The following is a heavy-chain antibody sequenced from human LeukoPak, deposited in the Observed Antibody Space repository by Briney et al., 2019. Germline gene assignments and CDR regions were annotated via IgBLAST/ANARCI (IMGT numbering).Heavy chain of an antibody. CDR1: GFSFSEYS. V-gene: IGHV3-48*01. CDR2: ITSRSAFT. CDR3: ARDLTSAYWSPGGYYYYMDV. D-gene: IGHD3-16*01. J-gene: IGHJ6*03. Sequence: GGSLRLSCVGSGFSFSEYSMNWVRQSPGKGLEWITYITSRSAFTYFAGSVKGRFTISRDDARNSVYLHLNALRVDDTAVYYCARDLTSAYWSPGGYYYYMDVWGKGTAVTVSS.